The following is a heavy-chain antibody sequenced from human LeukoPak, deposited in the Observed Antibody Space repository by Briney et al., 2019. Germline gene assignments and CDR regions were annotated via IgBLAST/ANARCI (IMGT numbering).Heavy chain of an antibody. J-gene: IGHJ4*02. CDR1: GGSFSGHY. CDR2: IDHSGTA. D-gene: IGHD1-7*01. CDR3: ARGVYGTTATFEF. V-gene: IGHV4-34*01. Sequence: SETLSLTCAVSGGSFSGHYCSWIRRAPGKGLEWIGEIDHSGTADSNPSLKRRVTISVDTSKNEFSLRLNSVTAADTAVYYCARGVYGTTATFEFWGQGTLVTVSS.